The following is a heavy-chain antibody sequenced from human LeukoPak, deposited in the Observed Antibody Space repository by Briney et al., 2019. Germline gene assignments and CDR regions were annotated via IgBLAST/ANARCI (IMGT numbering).Heavy chain of an antibody. D-gene: IGHD2-15*01. CDR2: IIPIFGTA. CDR3: ARDFGYCSGGSCYSMHGFDY. CDR1: GGTFSSYA. V-gene: IGHV1-69*06. Sequence: GASVKVSCKASGGTFSSYAISWVRQAPGQGLEWMGGIIPIFGTANYAQKFQGRVTITADKSTSTAYMELSSLRSEDTAVYYCARDFGYCSGGSCYSMHGFDYWGQGTLVTVSS. J-gene: IGHJ4*02.